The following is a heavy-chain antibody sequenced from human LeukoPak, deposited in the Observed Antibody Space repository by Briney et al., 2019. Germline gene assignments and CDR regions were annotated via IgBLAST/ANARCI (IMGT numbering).Heavy chain of an antibody. Sequence: GGSLRLSCAASGFTFSSYSMNWVRQAPGKGLEWVSSISSSSSYIYYADSVKGRFTISRDNAMNSLYLQMNSLRAEDTAVYYCARDQSAGAQNWFDPWGQGTLVTVSS. CDR3: ARDQSAGAQNWFDP. CDR2: ISSSSSYI. D-gene: IGHD1-26*01. J-gene: IGHJ5*02. CDR1: GFTFSSYS. V-gene: IGHV3-21*01.